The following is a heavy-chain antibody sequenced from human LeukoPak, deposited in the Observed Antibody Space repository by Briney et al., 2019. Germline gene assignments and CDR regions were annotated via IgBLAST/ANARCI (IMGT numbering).Heavy chain of an antibody. CDR1: GGSISSYY. CDR2: IYTSGST. D-gene: IGHD3-22*01. CDR3: AREDGSYYDSSGYFGAFDI. Sequence: SETLSLTCTVSGGSISSYYWSWIRQPAGKGLEWIGRIYTSGSTNYNPSLKSRVTISVDTSKNQFSLKLSSVTAADTAVYYCAREDGSYYDSSGYFGAFDIWGQGTMVTVSS. V-gene: IGHV4-4*07. J-gene: IGHJ3*02.